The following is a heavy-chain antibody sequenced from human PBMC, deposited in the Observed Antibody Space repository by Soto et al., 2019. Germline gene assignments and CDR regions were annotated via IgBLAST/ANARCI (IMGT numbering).Heavy chain of an antibody. D-gene: IGHD6-13*01. Sequence: ASVKVSCKASGYTFTGYYIHWVRQAPGQGLEWMGWINANSGNTNYAQKLQGRVTMTTDTSTSTAYMELRRLRSDDTAVYYCASFPRYSSSWYWFDPWGQGTLVTVSS. J-gene: IGHJ5*02. CDR3: ASFPRYSSSWYWFDP. V-gene: IGHV1-2*02. CDR2: INANSGNT. CDR1: GYTFTGYY.